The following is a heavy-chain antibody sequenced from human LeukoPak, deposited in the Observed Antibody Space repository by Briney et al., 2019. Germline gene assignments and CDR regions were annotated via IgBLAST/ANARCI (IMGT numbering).Heavy chain of an antibody. J-gene: IGHJ4*02. CDR2: IIPIFGTA. V-gene: IGHV1-69*06. D-gene: IGHD2-15*01. CDR1: GGTFSSYA. CDR3: AREGRIFPQGFDY. Sequence: SVKVSCKASGGTFSSYAISWVRQAPGQGLEWMGGIIPIFGTANYAQKFQGRVTITADKSTSTAYMVLSSLRSEDTAVYYCAREGRIFPQGFDYWGQGTLVTVSS.